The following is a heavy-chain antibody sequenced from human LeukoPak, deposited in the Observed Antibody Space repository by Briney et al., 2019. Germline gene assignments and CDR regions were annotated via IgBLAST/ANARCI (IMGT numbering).Heavy chain of an antibody. D-gene: IGHD6-19*01. CDR3: ARASSIAVAGSFDY. CDR2: ISAYNRNT. Sequence: ASVKVSCKASGYTFTTYGISWVRQAPGQGLEWMGWISAYNRNTNYAQTLQGRVTMTTDTSTSTAYMELRSLRSDDTAVYYCARASSIAVAGSFDYWGQGTLVTVSS. J-gene: IGHJ4*02. CDR1: GYTFTTYG. V-gene: IGHV1-18*01.